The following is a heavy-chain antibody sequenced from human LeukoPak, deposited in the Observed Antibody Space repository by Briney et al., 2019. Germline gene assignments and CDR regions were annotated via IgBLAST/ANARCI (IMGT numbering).Heavy chain of an antibody. CDR2: ISSSRGYI. J-gene: IGHJ4*02. CDR3: ARDSGYCSSTGCYVHYFDY. CDR1: GFTFNSYS. D-gene: IGHD2-2*01. Sequence: GGSLRLSCAASGFTFNSYSMNWVRQTPGKGLEWVSSISSSRGYINYADSVKGRFTVSRDNAKNSLYLQMNSLRAEDTAVYYCARDSGYCSSTGCYVHYFDYWGQGTLVTVSS. V-gene: IGHV3-21*01.